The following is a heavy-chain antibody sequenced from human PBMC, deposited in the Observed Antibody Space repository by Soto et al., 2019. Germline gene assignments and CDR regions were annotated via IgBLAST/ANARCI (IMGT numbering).Heavy chain of an antibody. Sequence: EVQLVEAGGGLIQPGGSLRLSCAASGLTVSSNDMSWVRQSPGKGLERVSVIYSGGSKHDADSVKGRFTISRDNSKNMVYLQMNSLRVDDTAVYFCASSSRKDYNFGMDAWGQGTTVIVSS. CDR2: IYSGGSK. D-gene: IGHD1-20*01. CDR3: ASSSRKDYNFGMDA. J-gene: IGHJ6*02. CDR1: GLTVSSND. V-gene: IGHV3-53*01.